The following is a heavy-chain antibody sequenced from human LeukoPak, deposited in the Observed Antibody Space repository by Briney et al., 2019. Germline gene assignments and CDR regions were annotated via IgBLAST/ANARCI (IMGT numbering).Heavy chain of an antibody. CDR3: ARDFLTAVRTPQAFDI. J-gene: IGHJ3*02. Sequence: ASVKVSCKASGYTFSQFGITWVRQAPGQGLEWMGWISAYNGNANYARSFLARVTMTTDTSTSTAYMEVRRLRTDDTAVYYCARDFLTAVRTPQAFDIWGQGTMVTVSS. D-gene: IGHD2/OR15-2a*01. CDR2: ISAYNGNA. CDR1: GYTFSQFG. V-gene: IGHV1-18*01.